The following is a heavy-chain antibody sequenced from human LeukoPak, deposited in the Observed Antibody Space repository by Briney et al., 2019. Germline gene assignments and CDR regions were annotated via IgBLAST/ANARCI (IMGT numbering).Heavy chain of an antibody. Sequence: ASVKVSCQASGYTFTSSGISWVRQAPGQGLEWMGCINPNTGDTNSAQNFQGRVIMTRDTSITTAYMELSRLKSDDTALYYCASKGAGHCYDASCMGSFDLWGQGTTVAVSS. CDR1: GYTFTSSG. CDR2: INPNTGDT. CDR3: ASKGAGHCYDASCMGSFDL. D-gene: IGHD2-15*01. J-gene: IGHJ3*01. V-gene: IGHV1-2*02.